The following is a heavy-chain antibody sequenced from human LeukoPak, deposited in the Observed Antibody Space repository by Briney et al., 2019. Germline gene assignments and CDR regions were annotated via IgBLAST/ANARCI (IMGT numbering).Heavy chain of an antibody. D-gene: IGHD1-26*01. CDR1: GGTFSSYA. Sequence: SVKVSCKASGGTFSSYAISWVRQAPGQGLEWMGRIIPIFGTTNYAQKFQGRVTITADKSTSTAYMDLSSLRSDDTAVYYCATQRSVGATPYYFDYWGQGTLVTVSS. CDR3: ATQRSVGATPYYFDY. CDR2: IIPIFGTT. V-gene: IGHV1-69*06. J-gene: IGHJ4*02.